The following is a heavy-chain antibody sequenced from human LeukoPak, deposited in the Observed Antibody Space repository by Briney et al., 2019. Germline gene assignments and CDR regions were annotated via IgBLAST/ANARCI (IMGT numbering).Heavy chain of an antibody. J-gene: IGHJ4*02. D-gene: IGHD3-10*01. CDR1: GGSISSYY. V-gene: IGHV4-59*01. Sequence: SETLSLTCTVSGGSISSYYWNWIRQPPGKGLEWIGYFYYRGNTNYNPSLRSRATISGDTSRKQFSLKLISVTAADTAVYYCARGVGEAKQFDYWGQGTLVTVSS. CDR3: ARGVGEAKQFDY. CDR2: FYYRGNT.